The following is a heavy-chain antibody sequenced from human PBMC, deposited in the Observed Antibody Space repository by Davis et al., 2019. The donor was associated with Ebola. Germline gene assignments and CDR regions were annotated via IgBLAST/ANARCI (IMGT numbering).Heavy chain of an antibody. CDR3: SRGYSPKCRTGDCVNDY. CDR2: MNPYSGHT. D-gene: IGHD2-21*01. V-gene: IGHV1-8*01. CDR1: GYIFSNYD. J-gene: IGHJ4*02. Sequence: AASVKVSCKASGYIFSNYDINWVRQARGQGLEWMGWMNPYSGHTGYVEKFKARVTMTRDSSTTTAYMELISLRLDDTAVYYCSRGYSPKCRTGDCVNDYWGQGTLVTVSS.